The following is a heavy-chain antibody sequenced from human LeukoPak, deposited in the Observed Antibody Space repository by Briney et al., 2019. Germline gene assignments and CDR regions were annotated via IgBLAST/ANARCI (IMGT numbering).Heavy chain of an antibody. CDR3: ARQWGSSWYGGYFDY. CDR2: ISGSGGST. CDR1: GFTFSNYA. V-gene: IGHV3-23*01. J-gene: IGHJ4*02. D-gene: IGHD6-13*01. Sequence: GGSLRLSCAASGFTFSNYAMSWVRQAPGKGLEWVSAISGSGGSTYYADSVKGRFTISRDNAKNSLYLQMNSLRAEDTAVYYCARQWGSSWYGGYFDYWGQGTLVTVSS.